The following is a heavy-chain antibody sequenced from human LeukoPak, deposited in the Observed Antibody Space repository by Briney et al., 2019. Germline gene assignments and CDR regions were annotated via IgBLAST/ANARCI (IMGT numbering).Heavy chain of an antibody. V-gene: IGHV4-39*01. CDR1: GGSISSSSYY. CDR3: ARQSRIVVVVAATIRFDP. CDR2: IYYSGST. Sequence: TSETLSLTCTVSGGSISSSSYYWGWIRQPPGKGLEWIGSIYYSGSTYYNPSLKSRVTISVDTSKNQFSLKLSSVTAADTAVYYCARQSRIVVVVAATIRFDPWGQGTLVTVSS. D-gene: IGHD2-15*01. J-gene: IGHJ5*02.